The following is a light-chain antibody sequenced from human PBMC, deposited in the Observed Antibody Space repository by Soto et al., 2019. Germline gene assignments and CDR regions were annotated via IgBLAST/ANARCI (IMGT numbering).Light chain of an antibody. V-gene: IGKV4-1*01. CDR1: QRVLSTSNNQID. J-gene: IGKJ2*01. CDR3: QRYYSTPFT. Sequence: DIVMTQSPDSLAVSLGERATINCKSSQRVLSTSNNQIDLAWYQQKPGQPPKLLIYWTSTREPGVPARFSGSGSGTDFTLTISSLQAEDVAVYYCQRYYSTPFTLGQGTKLEIK. CDR2: WTS.